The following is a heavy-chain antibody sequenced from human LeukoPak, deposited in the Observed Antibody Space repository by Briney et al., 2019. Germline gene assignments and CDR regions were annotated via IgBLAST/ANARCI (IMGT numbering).Heavy chain of an antibody. V-gene: IGHV4-59*01. CDR3: VTRRGSASSGYFDY. D-gene: IGHD1-26*01. CDR1: GGSIRSDY. CDR2: IYYTGFT. Sequence: SETLSLTCTVSGGSIRSDYWSWIRQPPGKGLEWIGFIYYTGFTIYNPSLKSRVTISVDTSKKQFSLKLSSVTAADTAVCYCVTRRGSASSGYFDYWGQGTLVTVSS. J-gene: IGHJ4*02.